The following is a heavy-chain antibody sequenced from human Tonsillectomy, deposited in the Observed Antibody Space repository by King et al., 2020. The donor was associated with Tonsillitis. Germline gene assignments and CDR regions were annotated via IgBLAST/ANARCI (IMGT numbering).Heavy chain of an antibody. CDR1: GGSISTSTYY. V-gene: IGHV4-39*01. J-gene: IGHJ4*02. CDR3: ARHGAAGYIYYFDY. D-gene: IGHD5-24*01. CDR2: LYYSGST. Sequence: VQLQESGPGLVKPSETLSLTCTVSGGSISTSTYYWGWIRQPPGKWLEWIGSLYYSGSTYYNPSLKSRVTISVDTSKNQFSLKLSSVTAADTAIYYCARHGAAGYIYYFDYWGQGTLVTVSS.